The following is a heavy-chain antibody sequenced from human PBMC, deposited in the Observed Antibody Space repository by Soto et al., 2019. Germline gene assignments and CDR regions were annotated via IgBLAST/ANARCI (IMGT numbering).Heavy chain of an antibody. CDR1: GFTFRSYG. J-gene: IGHJ4*02. V-gene: IGHV3-30*18. D-gene: IGHD2-2*01. CDR2: VAGGGETT. CDR3: AKEADIVIGPVAGPVAFSFDL. Sequence: QGNLVESGGGVVQPGRSLRLSCAGSGFTFRSYGLHWVRQSPGKGLEWVAVVAGGGETTYYADSVKGRSTISRDNSKNMMYMQRDSLRPEDTAVYYCAKEADIVIGPVAGPVAFSFDLWGQGTLVTVSS.